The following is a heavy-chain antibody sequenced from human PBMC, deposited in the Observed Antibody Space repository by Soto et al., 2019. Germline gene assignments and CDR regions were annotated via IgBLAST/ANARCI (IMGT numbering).Heavy chain of an antibody. V-gene: IGHV4-39*01. Sequence: SETLSLTCTVSGGSISSSSYYWGWIRQPPGKGLEWIGSIYYSGSTYYNPSLKSRVTISVDTSKNQFSLKLSSVTAADTAVYYCARPERGYYTDYMDVWGKGTTVTVSS. J-gene: IGHJ6*03. CDR3: ARPERGYYTDYMDV. CDR2: IYYSGST. D-gene: IGHD3-3*01. CDR1: GGSISSSSYY.